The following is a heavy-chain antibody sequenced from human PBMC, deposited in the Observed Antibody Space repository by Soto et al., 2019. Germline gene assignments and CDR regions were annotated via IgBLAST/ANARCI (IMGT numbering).Heavy chain of an antibody. CDR3: AKTATYDYVWGDYRYFFDH. Sequence: RRLSCGASGFPFNTHGMAWVRQAPGKGLEWVSGISGGGDRTQYADGVKGRFTISRDNSKNTVDLQMTSLRAEDTATYYCAKTATYDYVWGDYRYFFDHWGQGTVVTVSS. CDR2: ISGGGDRT. D-gene: IGHD3-16*02. CDR1: GFPFNTHG. J-gene: IGHJ4*02. V-gene: IGHV3-23*01.